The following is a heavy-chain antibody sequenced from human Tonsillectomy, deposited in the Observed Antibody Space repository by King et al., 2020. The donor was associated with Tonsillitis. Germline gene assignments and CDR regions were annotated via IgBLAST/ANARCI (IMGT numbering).Heavy chain of an antibody. CDR3: ARDPGNYYYYYYGMDV. V-gene: IGHV3-11*06. Sequence: VQLVESGGGLVKPGGSLRLSCAASGFTFSDYYMSWIRQAPGKGLGWVSYISSSSSYTNYADSVKGRFTISRDNAKNSLYLQMNSLRAEDTAVYYCARDPGNYYYYYYGMDVWGQGTTVTVSS. CDR2: ISSSSSYT. D-gene: IGHD1-7*01. CDR1: GFTFSDYY. J-gene: IGHJ6*02.